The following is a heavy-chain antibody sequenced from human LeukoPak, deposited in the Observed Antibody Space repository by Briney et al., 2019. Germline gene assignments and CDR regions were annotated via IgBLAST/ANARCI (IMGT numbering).Heavy chain of an antibody. CDR1: GGSISSYY. CDR2: IYYSGST. Sequence: SETLSLTCTVSGGSISSYYWSWIRQPPGEGLESIGYIYYSGSTNYNPSLKSRVTISVDTSKNQFSLKLSSVTAADTAVYYCARLGSGSYRDWGQGTLVTVSS. J-gene: IGHJ4*02. CDR3: ARLGSGSYRD. V-gene: IGHV4-59*01. D-gene: IGHD1-26*01.